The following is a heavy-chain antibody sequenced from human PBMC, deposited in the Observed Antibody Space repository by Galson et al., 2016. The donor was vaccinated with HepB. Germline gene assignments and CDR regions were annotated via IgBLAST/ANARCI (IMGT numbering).Heavy chain of an antibody. CDR1: GFTFSGSA. V-gene: IGHV3-30*04. CDR2: ASFDGGHT. J-gene: IGHJ6*02. Sequence: SLRLSCAASGFTFSGSAMHWVRQTPGKGLEWVAVASFDGGHTYYGDAVKGRFTISRDNSKNTLYLQMTSLRSEDTAVYYCARDGGVWNGMDVWGQGTTVTVSS. D-gene: IGHD3-10*01. CDR3: ARDGGVWNGMDV.